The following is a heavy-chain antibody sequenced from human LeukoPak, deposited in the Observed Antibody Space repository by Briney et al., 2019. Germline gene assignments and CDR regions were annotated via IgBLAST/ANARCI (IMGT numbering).Heavy chain of an antibody. CDR3: ARGVAVAGIAPFQH. CDR2: IYYSGST. CDR1: GGSISSGDYY. D-gene: IGHD6-19*01. V-gene: IGHV4-30-4*01. J-gene: IGHJ1*01. Sequence: SQTLSLTCTVSGGSISSGDYYWSWIRQPPGKGLEWIGYIYYSGSTYYNPSLKSRVTISVDTSKNQFSLKLSSVTAADTAVYYCARGVAVAGIAPFQHWGQGTLDTVSS.